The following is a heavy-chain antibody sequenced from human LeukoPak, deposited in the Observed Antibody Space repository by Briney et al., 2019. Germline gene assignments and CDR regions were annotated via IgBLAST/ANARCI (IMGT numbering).Heavy chain of an antibody. Sequence: GGSLRLSCAASGFTFSTYGMHWVRQAPGKGLEWVAVIWYDGSTKYYADSVKGRFTISRDNSKNTLYLQMNSLRAEDTALYYCARGADIAATIVEVWALDIWGQGTMVTVSS. V-gene: IGHV3-33*01. CDR1: GFTFSTYG. CDR3: ARGADIAATIVEVWALDI. CDR2: IWYDGSTK. J-gene: IGHJ3*02. D-gene: IGHD5-12*01.